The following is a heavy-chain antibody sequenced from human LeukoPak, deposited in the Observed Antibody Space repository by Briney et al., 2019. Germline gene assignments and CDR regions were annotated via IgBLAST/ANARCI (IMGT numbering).Heavy chain of an antibody. V-gene: IGHV3-9*01. CDR2: ISWNSGSI. Sequence: GRSLRLSCAASGFTFDDYAMHWVRQAPGKGLEWVSGISWNSGSIGYADSVKGRFTISRDNAKNSLYLQMNSLRAEDTALYYCAKAFDYYYYMDVWGKGTTVTVSS. CDR3: AKAFDYYYYMDV. J-gene: IGHJ6*03. CDR1: GFTFDDYA. D-gene: IGHD2/OR15-2a*01.